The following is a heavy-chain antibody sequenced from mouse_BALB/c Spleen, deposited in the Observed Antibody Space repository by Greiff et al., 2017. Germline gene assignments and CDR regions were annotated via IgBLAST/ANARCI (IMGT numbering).Heavy chain of an antibody. J-gene: IGHJ3*01. D-gene: IGHD1-1*01. CDR3: ARFGSMAWFAY. V-gene: IGHV1-80*01. Sequence: QVQLQQSGAELVRPGSSVKISCKASGYAFSSYWMNWVKQRPGQGLEWIGQIYPGDGDTNYNGKFKGKATLTADKSSSTAYMQLSSLTSEDSAVYFCARFGSMAWFAYWGQGTLVTVSA. CDR1: GYAFSSYW. CDR2: IYPGDGDT.